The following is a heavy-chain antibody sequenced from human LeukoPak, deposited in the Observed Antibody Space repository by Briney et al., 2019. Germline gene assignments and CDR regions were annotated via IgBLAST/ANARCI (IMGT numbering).Heavy chain of an antibody. CDR3: AKAGGRYPPYDY. CDR2: ISGSGDST. V-gene: IGHV3-23*01. D-gene: IGHD3-16*02. J-gene: IGHJ4*02. Sequence: GGSLRLSCAASGFTFSSYAMSWVRQAPGKGLEWVSTISGSGDSTDFGDSVKGRFTVSRDNSKNTLYLQMNSLRVEDTAVYHCAKAGGRYPPYDYWGQGTLVTVSS. CDR1: GFTFSSYA.